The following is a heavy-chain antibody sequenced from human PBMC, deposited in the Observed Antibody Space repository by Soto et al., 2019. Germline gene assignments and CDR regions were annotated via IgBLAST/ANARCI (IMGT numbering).Heavy chain of an antibody. CDR1: GYSFTSYW. D-gene: IGHD6-19*01. CDR3: ASSAQRGYGSGWSDHYYFGMDV. CDR2: IYPDDSDT. V-gene: IGHV5-51*01. Sequence: GESLKISCKGSGYSFTSYWIGWVRQMPGKGLEWMGMIYPDDSDTTYSPSFQGQVSISADKSISTAYLQWSSLKASDTAMYYCASSAQRGYGSGWSDHYYFGMDVWGQGTTVTVSS. J-gene: IGHJ6*02.